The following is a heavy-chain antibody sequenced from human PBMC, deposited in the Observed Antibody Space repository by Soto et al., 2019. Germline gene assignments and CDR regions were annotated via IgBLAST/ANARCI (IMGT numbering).Heavy chain of an antibody. CDR1: GGSISSGGYY. Sequence: QVQLQESGPGLVKPSQTLSLTCTVSGGSISSGGYYWNWIRQHPGKGLEWIGYIYYIGSTYYNPSLQSRVTISLDPSKNQFSLRLSSVTAADTAVYYCARSVFPWGQGTLVTVSS. CDR3: ARSVFP. J-gene: IGHJ5*02. V-gene: IGHV4-31*03. CDR2: IYYIGST.